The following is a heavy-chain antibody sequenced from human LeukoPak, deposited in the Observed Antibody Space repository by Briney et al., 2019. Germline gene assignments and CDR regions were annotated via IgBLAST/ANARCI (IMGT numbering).Heavy chain of an antibody. CDR2: IYYSGSN. V-gene: IGHV4-59*01. J-gene: IGHJ6*03. CDR3: ARVPRSYYYYYYMDV. CDR1: GGSISGYH. Sequence: ASETLSLTCNVSGGSISGYHWSWIRQHPGKGLEWLGYIYYSGSNNYNPSLKSRVTMSADTSKNQFSLKLSSVTAADTAVYYCARVPRSYYYYYYMDVWGKGTTVTVSS.